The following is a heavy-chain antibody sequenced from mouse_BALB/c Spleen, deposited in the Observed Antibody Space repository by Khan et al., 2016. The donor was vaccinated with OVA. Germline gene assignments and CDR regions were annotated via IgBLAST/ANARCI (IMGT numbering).Heavy chain of an antibody. Sequence: EVELVESGGGLVQPGGSLRLSCATSGFTFTDYYMNWVRQPPGKALEWLAFIRNKANGYTTEYSASVKGRFTISSDNSQSILYLQMNTLKAEDSATYYGARGQYGNPLAMDYWGQGTSVTVSS. J-gene: IGHJ4*01. CDR2: IRNKANGYTT. D-gene: IGHD2-10*02. CDR3: ARGQYGNPLAMDY. CDR1: GFTFTDYY. V-gene: IGHV7-3*02.